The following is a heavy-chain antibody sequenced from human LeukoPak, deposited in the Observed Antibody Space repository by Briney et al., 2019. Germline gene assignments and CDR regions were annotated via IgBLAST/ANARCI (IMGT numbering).Heavy chain of an antibody. J-gene: IGHJ5*02. V-gene: IGHV4-34*01. CDR1: GGSFSGYY. Sequence: SETLSLTCAVYGGSFSGYYWSWIRQPPGKGLVWIGEINHSGSTNYNPSLKSRVTISVDTSKNQFSLKLSSVTAADTAVYYCARNVAVVVPAAMRRGIDPWGQGTLVTVSS. CDR3: ARNVAVVVPAAMRRGIDP. D-gene: IGHD2-2*01. CDR2: INHSGST.